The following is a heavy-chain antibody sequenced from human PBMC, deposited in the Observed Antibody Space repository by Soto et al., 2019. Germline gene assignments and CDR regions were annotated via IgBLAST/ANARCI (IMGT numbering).Heavy chain of an antibody. V-gene: IGHV3-30*03. D-gene: IGHD3-3*01. J-gene: IGHJ4*02. CDR1: GSTFSSYG. CDR3: ARDGAVLDFWSYFAY. Sequence: GGSLRLSCAASGSTFSSYGMHWVRRAPGKGLEWVAVISYDGSNKYYADSVKGRFTISRDNSKNTLYLQMNSLRAEDTAVYYCARDGAVLDFWSYFAYWGQGTLVTVSS. CDR2: ISYDGSNK.